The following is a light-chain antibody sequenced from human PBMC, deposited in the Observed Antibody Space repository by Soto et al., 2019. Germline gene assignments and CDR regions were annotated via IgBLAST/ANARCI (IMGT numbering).Light chain of an antibody. CDR3: QRYGGPSWT. CDR2: GAS. J-gene: IGKJ1*01. CDR1: QSVTSNY. Sequence: EIVLTQSPGTLSLSPGERATLSCRASQSVTSNYLAWYQQKPGQAPRLLIFGASSRATGIPDKFSGSGSGTAFTLTISRLEPDDFAVYYCQRYGGPSWTFGQGTRVEIK. V-gene: IGKV3-20*01.